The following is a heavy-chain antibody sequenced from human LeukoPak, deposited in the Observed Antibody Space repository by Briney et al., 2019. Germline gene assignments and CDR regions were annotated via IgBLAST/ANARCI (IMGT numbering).Heavy chain of an antibody. Sequence: GGSLRLSCATSGFTFSRYNMNWVRQAPGKGLVWVSRINSDGSSTNYADSVKGRFTISRDNAKNTLFLQTNSLGVEDTAVYYCASPTSDYDDYGLAYWGQGTLVTVSS. V-gene: IGHV3-74*01. CDR1: GFTFSRYN. J-gene: IGHJ4*02. CDR2: INSDGSST. CDR3: ASPTSDYDDYGLAY. D-gene: IGHD4-17*01.